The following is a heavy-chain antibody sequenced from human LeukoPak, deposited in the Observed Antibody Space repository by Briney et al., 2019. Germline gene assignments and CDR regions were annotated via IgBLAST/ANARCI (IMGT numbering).Heavy chain of an antibody. V-gene: IGHV1-18*01. CDR3: ARDKAVAGTIGY. J-gene: IGHJ4*02. Sequence: ASVKVSCKASGYTFTSYGISWVRQAPGQGLEWMGWISVYNGNTDYAQKLQGRVTMTTDTSTSTAYMELRSLRSDDTAVYYCARDKAVAGTIGYWGQGTLVTVSS. CDR1: GYTFTSYG. CDR2: ISVYNGNT. D-gene: IGHD6-19*01.